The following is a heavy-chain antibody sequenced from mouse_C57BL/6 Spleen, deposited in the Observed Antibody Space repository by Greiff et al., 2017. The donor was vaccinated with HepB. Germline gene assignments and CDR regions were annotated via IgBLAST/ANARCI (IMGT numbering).Heavy chain of an antibody. CDR2: IHPNSGST. CDR1: GYTFTSYW. CDR3: ARSPRYGNYDY. D-gene: IGHD2-1*01. V-gene: IGHV1-64*01. J-gene: IGHJ2*01. Sequence: QVQLQQPGAELVKPGASVKLSCKASGYTFTSYWMHWVKQRPGQGLEWIGMIHPNSGSTNYNEKFKSKATLTVDKSSSTAYMQLSSLTSEDSAVYYCARSPRYGNYDYWGQGTTLTVSS.